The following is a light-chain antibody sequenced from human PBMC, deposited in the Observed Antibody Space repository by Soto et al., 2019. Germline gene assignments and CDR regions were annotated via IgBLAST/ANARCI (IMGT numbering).Light chain of an antibody. Sequence: DTVLTQSPGTLALSPGERATLSCRASQVISSNYLAWYQQRPGQAPRLLIYDTSNRATGIPDRFSGSGSGADFTLTISRLDPEDFAVYYCQHYANTRWTFGQGTKVEAK. V-gene: IGKV3-20*01. CDR1: QVISSNY. J-gene: IGKJ1*01. CDR2: DTS. CDR3: QHYANTRWT.